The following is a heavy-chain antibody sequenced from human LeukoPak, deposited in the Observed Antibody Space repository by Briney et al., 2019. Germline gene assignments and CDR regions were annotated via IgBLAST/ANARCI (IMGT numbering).Heavy chain of an antibody. V-gene: IGHV4-34*01. J-gene: IGHJ6*03. D-gene: IGHD6-13*01. Sequence: SETLSLTCAVYGGSFSGYYWSWIRQPPGKGLEWIGEINHSGSTNYNPSLKSRVTISVDTSKNQFSLKLSSVTAADTAVYYCARGSNIAAAGSLFLYYYYYMDVWGKGTTVTVSS. CDR2: INHSGST. CDR3: ARGSNIAAAGSLFLYYYYYMDV. CDR1: GGSFSGYY.